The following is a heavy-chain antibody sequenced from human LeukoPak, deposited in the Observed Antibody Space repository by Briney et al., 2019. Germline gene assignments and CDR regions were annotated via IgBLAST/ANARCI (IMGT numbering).Heavy chain of an antibody. CDR3: ARDYRRNWNPGGAFDI. V-gene: IGHV3-21*01. CDR1: GFPFSSYT. J-gene: IGHJ3*02. CDR2: ITSSSGYI. Sequence: GGSLRLSCAASGFPFSSYTMNWVRQTPGKGLEWISSITSSSGYIYSADSAKGRFTISRDNAKNSLYLQMNSLRAEDTAVYYCARDYRRNWNPGGAFDIWGQGTMVTVSS. D-gene: IGHD1-1*01.